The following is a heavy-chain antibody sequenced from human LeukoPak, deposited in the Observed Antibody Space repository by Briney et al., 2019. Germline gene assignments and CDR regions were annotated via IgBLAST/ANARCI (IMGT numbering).Heavy chain of an antibody. Sequence: SQTLSLTCTISGESVSSNSAAWNWIRQSPSRGLEWLGRTYYRSTRRYDYAPSVKGRISVNPDTCKNQLFLQLNSVTPEDTAVYYCVRGFFYVGMDVWGQGTTVTVSS. D-gene: IGHD3-10*01. J-gene: IGHJ6*02. CDR3: VRGFFYVGMDV. CDR1: GESVSSNSAA. CDR2: TYYRSTRRY. V-gene: IGHV6-1*01.